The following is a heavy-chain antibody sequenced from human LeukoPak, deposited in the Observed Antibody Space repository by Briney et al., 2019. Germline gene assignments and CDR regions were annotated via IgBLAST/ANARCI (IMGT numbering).Heavy chain of an antibody. V-gene: IGHV4-30-2*01. J-gene: IGHJ4*02. CDR1: GGSISSGGYS. CDR3: ARGPNDILTGYYRTFFDH. CDR2: IYHSGAT. Sequence: SETLSLTCAVSGGSISSGGYSWSWIRQPPGKGLEFIGYIYHSGATYYNPSLKSRVNISVDRSKDQFSLKLTSVTAADTAVYYCARGPNDILTGYYRTFFDHWGQGALVTVSS. D-gene: IGHD3-9*01.